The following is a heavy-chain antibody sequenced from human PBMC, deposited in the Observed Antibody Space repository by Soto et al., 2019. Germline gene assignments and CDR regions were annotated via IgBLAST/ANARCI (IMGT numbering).Heavy chain of an antibody. V-gene: IGHV1-3*01. CDR3: ARDELLLWFGEFYRNYYGMDV. CDR1: GYTFTSYA. D-gene: IGHD3-10*01. J-gene: IGHJ6*02. CDR2: INAGNGNT. Sequence: ASVKVSCKASGYTFTSYAMHWVRQAPGQRLEWMGWINAGNGNTKYSQKFQGRVTITRDTSASTAYMELSSLRSEDTAVYYCARDELLLWFGEFYRNYYGMDVWGQGTTVTVSS.